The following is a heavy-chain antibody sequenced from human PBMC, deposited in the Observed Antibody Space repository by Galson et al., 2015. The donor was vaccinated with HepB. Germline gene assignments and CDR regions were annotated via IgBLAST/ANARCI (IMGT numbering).Heavy chain of an antibody. CDR2: INPNSGGT. CDR1: GYTFTGYY. J-gene: IGHJ4*02. D-gene: IGHD3-10*01. V-gene: IGHV1-2*04. CDR3: ARARAYGSGSRPFDY. Sequence: SVKVSCKASGYTFTGYYMHWVRQAPRQGLEWMGWINPNSGGTNYAQKFQGWVTMTRDTSISTAYMELSRLRSDDTAVYYCARARAYGSGSRPFDYWGQGTLVTVSS.